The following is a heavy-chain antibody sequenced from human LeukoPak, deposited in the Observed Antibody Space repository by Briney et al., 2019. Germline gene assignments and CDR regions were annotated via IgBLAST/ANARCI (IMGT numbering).Heavy chain of an antibody. J-gene: IGHJ6*03. Sequence: ASVKVSCKASGYTFTGYYMHWVRQAPGQGHGWMGWISGYNGNTNYAQTLQGRVTMTTDTSTSTAYMELRSLRSDDTAVYYCARSVGDSGRTSVRGFGELLPSILYYYYYMDVWGKGTTVTVSS. V-gene: IGHV1-18*04. CDR1: GYTFTGYY. CDR2: ISGYNGNT. CDR3: ARSVGDSGRTSVRGFGELLPSILYYYYYMDV. D-gene: IGHD3-10*01.